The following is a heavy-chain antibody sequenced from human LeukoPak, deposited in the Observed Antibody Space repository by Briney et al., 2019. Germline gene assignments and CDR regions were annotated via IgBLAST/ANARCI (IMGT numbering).Heavy chain of an antibody. CDR1: GGTFSSYA. Sequence: SVKVSCKASGGTFSSYAISWVRQAPGQGLEWMGGITPIFGTANYAQKFQGRVTITADESTSTAYMELSSLRSEDTAVYYCARDWWKVTSLAVAGSNWFDPWGQGTLVTVSS. J-gene: IGHJ5*02. V-gene: IGHV1-69*13. CDR3: ARDWWKVTSLAVAGSNWFDP. CDR2: ITPIFGTA. D-gene: IGHD6-19*01.